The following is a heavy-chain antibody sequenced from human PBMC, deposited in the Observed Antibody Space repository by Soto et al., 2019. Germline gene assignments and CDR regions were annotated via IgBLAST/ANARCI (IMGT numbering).Heavy chain of an antibody. CDR1: GYTFTAHY. V-gene: IGHV1-2*02. Sequence: ASVKVSCKASGYTFTAHYMNWVRQAPGQGLEWMGWINPNSGDTKYVGKFQGRVTMTRDTSISTAYMELSSLRSDDTAVYYCASVNSGSYHHGLFDYWGQGALVTASS. D-gene: IGHD1-26*01. J-gene: IGHJ4*02. CDR3: ASVNSGSYHHGLFDY. CDR2: INPNSGDT.